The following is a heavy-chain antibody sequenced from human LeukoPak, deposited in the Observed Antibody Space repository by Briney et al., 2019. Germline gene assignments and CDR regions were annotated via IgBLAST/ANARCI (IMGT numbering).Heavy chain of an antibody. CDR2: IKEDGSEK. V-gene: IGHV3-7*01. CDR3: ARDPHDFWSGQGDY. Sequence: PGGSLRLSCAASGFTFSRSWMSWVRQVPGKGLEWVANIKEDGSEKYYVDSVKGRFTISRDNAKNSLFLQMNSLRAEDTSVYYCARDPHDFWSGQGDYWGQGTLVTVSS. CDR1: GFTFSRSW. J-gene: IGHJ4*02. D-gene: IGHD3-3*01.